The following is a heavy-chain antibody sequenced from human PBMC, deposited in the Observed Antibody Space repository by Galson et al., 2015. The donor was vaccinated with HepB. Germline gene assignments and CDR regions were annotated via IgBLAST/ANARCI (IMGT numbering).Heavy chain of an antibody. CDR3: AVLVWVRGAPFDAFDI. D-gene: IGHD3-10*01. Sequence: SVKVSCKASGYTFTSYGISWVRQAPGQGLEWMGWISAYNGNTNYAQKLQGRVTMTTDTSTSTAYMELRSLRSDDTAVYYCAVLVWVRGAPFDAFDIWGQGTMVTVSS. CDR1: GYTFTSYG. J-gene: IGHJ3*02. CDR2: ISAYNGNT. V-gene: IGHV1-18*01.